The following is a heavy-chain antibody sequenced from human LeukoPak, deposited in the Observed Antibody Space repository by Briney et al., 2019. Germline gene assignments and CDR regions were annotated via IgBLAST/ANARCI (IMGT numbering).Heavy chain of an antibody. J-gene: IGHJ3*02. CDR2: ISYDGSNK. V-gene: IGHV3-30*04. CDR3: ARQPYSSSWYGFDAFDI. D-gene: IGHD6-13*01. Sequence: PGRSLRLSCAASGFTFSSYAMHRVRQAPGKGLEWVAVISYDGSNKYYADSVKGRFTISRDNSKNTLYLQMNSLRAEDTAVYYCARQPYSSSWYGFDAFDIWGQGTMVTVSS. CDR1: GFTFSSYA.